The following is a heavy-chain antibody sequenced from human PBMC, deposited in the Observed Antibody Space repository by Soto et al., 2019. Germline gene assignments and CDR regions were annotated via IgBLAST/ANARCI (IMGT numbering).Heavy chain of an antibody. CDR3: ATEGQVHPPAFVY. CDR2: ISPMFGAA. J-gene: IGHJ4*02. V-gene: IGHV1-69*01. CDR1: GGTFNTYA. Sequence: QVQLVQSGAEMKKPGSSVKVSCQSSGGTFNTYAMNWVRQAPGQGPEWMGDISPMFGAANYAPKFQGRVTITAEEPTGTSYMQLSSLTSEDTALYFCATEGQVHPPAFVYWGQGTLVTVSS. D-gene: IGHD3-10*01.